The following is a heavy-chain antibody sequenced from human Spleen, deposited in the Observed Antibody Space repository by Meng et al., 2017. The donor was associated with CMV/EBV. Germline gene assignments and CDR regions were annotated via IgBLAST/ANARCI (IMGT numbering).Heavy chain of an antibody. D-gene: IGHD4-11*01. CDR1: GFTFRSYA. CDR2: TSFDGGIK. V-gene: IGHV3-30-3*01. J-gene: IGHJ6*02. CDR3: ARNEHSDYVRGHFYYYGMDV. Sequence: GESLKISCAAFGFTFRSYAMHWVRQAPGKGLEWVAVTSFDGGIKLYADSVRGRFTISRDNSNNIMFLQMSSLRAEDTAVYYCARNEHSDYVRGHFYYYGMDVWGRGTTVTVSS.